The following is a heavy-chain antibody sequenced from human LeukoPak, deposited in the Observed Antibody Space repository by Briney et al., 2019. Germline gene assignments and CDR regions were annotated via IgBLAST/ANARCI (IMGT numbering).Heavy chain of an antibody. J-gene: IGHJ4*02. CDR2: IYYSGST. CDR3: AREAIAAAGVRSFDY. Sequence: PSETQSLTCTVSGGSISSSSYYWGWIRQPPGKGLEWIGSIYYSGSTYYNPSLKSRVTISVDTSKNQFSLKLSSVTAADTAVYYCAREAIAAAGVRSFDYWGQGTLVTVSS. V-gene: IGHV4-39*07. CDR1: GGSISSSSYY. D-gene: IGHD6-13*01.